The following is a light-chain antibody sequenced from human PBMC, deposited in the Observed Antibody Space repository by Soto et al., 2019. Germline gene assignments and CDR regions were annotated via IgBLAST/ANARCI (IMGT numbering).Light chain of an antibody. CDR1: QSVSSN. CDR3: QQYNDWPRT. V-gene: IGKV3-15*01. CDR2: DAS. Sequence: EIVMTQSPATLSVSPGERSTLSCRASQSVSSNLAWYQQRPGQAPRLLIYDASTRATDIPARVSGSGSGTEFTLTISSLQSEDFAVYYCQQYNDWPRTFGQGTKVDIK. J-gene: IGKJ1*01.